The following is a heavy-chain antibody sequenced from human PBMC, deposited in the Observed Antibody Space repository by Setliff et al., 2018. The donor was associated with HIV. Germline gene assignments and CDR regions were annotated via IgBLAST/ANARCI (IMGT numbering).Heavy chain of an antibody. CDR3: ARRARESTALHSDWNDVLFFDY. Sequence: ASVKVSCKASGYTFINFGITWVRQAPGQGLEWVGYISGYNGNTKYAQNVQGRVTMTTDTSTSTAYMELRSLRSDDTAVYYCARRARESTALHSDWNDVLFFDYWGQGTLVTVSS. CDR2: ISGYNGNT. V-gene: IGHV1-18*04. D-gene: IGHD1-1*01. J-gene: IGHJ4*02. CDR1: GYTFINFG.